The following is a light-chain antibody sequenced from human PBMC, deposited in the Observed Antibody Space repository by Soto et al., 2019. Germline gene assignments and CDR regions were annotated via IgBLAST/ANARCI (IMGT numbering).Light chain of an antibody. CDR1: QSVSGS. V-gene: IGKV3-11*01. Sequence: EIVLTQSPATLSLSPGERATLSCRTSQSVSGSLAWYQQKPGQAPRLLIYDSSNGASGIPARFSGSGSGTDFTLTITSLEPEDFAVYYCQQRYSWPLAFGGGTKVEI. J-gene: IGKJ4*01. CDR2: DSS. CDR3: QQRYSWPLA.